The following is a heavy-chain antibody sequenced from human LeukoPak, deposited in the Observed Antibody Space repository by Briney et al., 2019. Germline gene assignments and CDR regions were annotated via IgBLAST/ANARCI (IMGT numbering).Heavy chain of an antibody. V-gene: IGHV3-15*01. CDR3: TTDLSSYDWATG. J-gene: IGHJ4*02. CDR1: GFTFSNAW. D-gene: IGHD3-9*01. CDR2: IKSKTDGGTT. Sequence: GGSLRLSCAVSGFTFSNAWMSWVRQAPGKGLEWVGRIKSKTDGGTTDYAAPVKGRFTISRDDSKNTLYLQMNSLKTEDTAVYYCTTDLSSYDWATGCGQGTLVTVSS.